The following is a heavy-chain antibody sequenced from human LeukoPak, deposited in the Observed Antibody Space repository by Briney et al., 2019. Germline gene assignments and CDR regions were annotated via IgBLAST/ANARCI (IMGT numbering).Heavy chain of an antibody. Sequence: HGESLKISCKGSGYSFTSYWIGWVRQMPGKGLEWMGIIYPGDSDTRYSPSFQGQVTISADKSISTAYLQWSSLKASDTAMYYCATAVYDILTGYWESYYFDYWGQGTLVTVSS. J-gene: IGHJ4*02. CDR1: GYSFTSYW. CDR3: ATAVYDILTGYWESYYFDY. CDR2: IYPGDSDT. D-gene: IGHD3-9*01. V-gene: IGHV5-51*01.